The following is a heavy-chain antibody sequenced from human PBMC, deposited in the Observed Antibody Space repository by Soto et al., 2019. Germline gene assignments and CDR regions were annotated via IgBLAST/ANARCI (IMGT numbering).Heavy chain of an antibody. Sequence: QVQLVESGGGVVQPGRSLRLSCAASGFTFSSYAMHWVRQAPGKGLEWVAVISYDGSNKYYADSVKGRFTISRDNSKNKLYLQMNSLRAEDTAVYYCARKDGPNTVWFGESAFPFDIWGQGTMVTVSS. V-gene: IGHV3-30-3*01. D-gene: IGHD3-10*01. CDR2: ISYDGSNK. CDR3: ARKDGPNTVWFGESAFPFDI. J-gene: IGHJ3*02. CDR1: GFTFSSYA.